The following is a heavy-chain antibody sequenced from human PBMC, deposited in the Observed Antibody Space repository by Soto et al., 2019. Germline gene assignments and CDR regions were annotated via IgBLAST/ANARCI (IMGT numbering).Heavy chain of an antibody. CDR2: IVPLFGTA. CDR1: GATFGNTA. V-gene: IGHV1-69*12. J-gene: IGHJ5*02. D-gene: IGHD3-3*01. Sequence: QVQLVQSGAEVKEPGSSVNVSCKTSGATFGNTAVTWARQAPGQGLEWIGGIVPLFGTANYAQKFRGRVTITADESTSTAYMELSSLRTDDTAVYYCARDGDPGYSFWSGPLGGGRFDPWGQGTLVTVSS. CDR3: ARDGDPGYSFWSGPLGGGRFDP.